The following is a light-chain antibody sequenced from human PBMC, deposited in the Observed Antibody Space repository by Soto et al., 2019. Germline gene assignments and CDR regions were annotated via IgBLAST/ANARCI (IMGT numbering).Light chain of an antibody. V-gene: IGKV4-1*01. CDR3: QQYYSTPPT. CDR2: WAS. CDR1: QSVLYSSNNKNY. Sequence: DIVMTQSPDSLGVSLGERATINCKSSQSVLYSSNNKNYLAWYQQKPGQPPKLLIYWASTRESGVPDRFSGSGSGTDFTLTISSLQAEDVAVYYCQQYYSTPPTFGHGTKVEI. J-gene: IGKJ1*01.